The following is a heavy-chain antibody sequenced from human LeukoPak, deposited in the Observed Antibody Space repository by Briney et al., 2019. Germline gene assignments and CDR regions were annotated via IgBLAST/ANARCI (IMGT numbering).Heavy chain of an antibody. D-gene: IGHD2-2*02. V-gene: IGHV3-23*01. J-gene: IGHJ4*02. CDR2: ISGSGGTT. CDR3: AKASRRHCGSTVCYTLDY. Sequence: GGTLRLSCAASGFTFNTYDMNWVRQAPGKGLEWVSSISGSGGTTYSADSVKGRFTISRDNTKNTLYLQMNSLRADDTAVYYCAKASRRHCGSTVCYTLDYWGQGTLVTVSS. CDR1: GFTFNTYD.